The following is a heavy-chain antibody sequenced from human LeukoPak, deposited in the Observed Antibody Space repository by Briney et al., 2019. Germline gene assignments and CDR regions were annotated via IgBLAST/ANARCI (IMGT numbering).Heavy chain of an antibody. J-gene: IGHJ4*02. CDR3: GRAFPPLRTSSAGDL. V-gene: IGHV3-21*01. CDR1: GFTFSDYD. D-gene: IGHD3-16*01. Sequence: GGSLRLSCSASGFTFSDYDMTWVRQAPGKGLEWVSSISGLSSHIYYGDSVKGRFSISRDNAKNSLYLQMYSLGAEDTAVYYCGRAFPPLRTSSAGDLWGQGTLVTVSS. CDR2: ISGLSSHI.